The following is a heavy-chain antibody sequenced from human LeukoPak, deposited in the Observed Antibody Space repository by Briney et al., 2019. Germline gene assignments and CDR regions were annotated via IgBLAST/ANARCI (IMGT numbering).Heavy chain of an antibody. V-gene: IGHV4-34*01. CDR2: INHSGST. CDR3: ARVLRRGYSYRTYYMDV. CDR1: GGSFSGYY. Sequence: SETLSLTCAVYGGSFSGYYWSWIRQPPGKGLECIGEINHSGSTNYNLSLKSRVTISVDTSKNQFSLKLSSVTAADTAVYYCARVLRRGYSYRTYYMDVWGKGATVTVSS. D-gene: IGHD5-18*01. J-gene: IGHJ6*03.